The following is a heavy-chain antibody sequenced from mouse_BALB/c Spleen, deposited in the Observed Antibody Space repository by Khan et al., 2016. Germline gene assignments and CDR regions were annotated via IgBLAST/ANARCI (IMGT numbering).Heavy chain of an antibody. CDR3: VSPFTTGVAY. J-gene: IGHJ3*01. Sequence: EVKLLESGGGLVQPGGSLKLSCAASGFDFSRYWMSWVRQAPGKGLEWIGEINPDSSTINYTPSLKDKFIFSRDNAKNTLYLQLSKVRSEYSALYFCVSPFTTGVAYWGQGTLVTVSA. V-gene: IGHV4-1*02. CDR2: INPDSSTI. D-gene: IGHD1-1*01. CDR1: GFDFSRYW.